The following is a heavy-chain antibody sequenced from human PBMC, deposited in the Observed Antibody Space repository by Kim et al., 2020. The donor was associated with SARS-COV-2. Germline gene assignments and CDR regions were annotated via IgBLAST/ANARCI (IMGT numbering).Heavy chain of an antibody. D-gene: IGHD4-17*01. CDR3: AKVSLDYVIYYYYGMDV. V-gene: IGHV3-30*02. Sequence: VKGRFTISRDNSKNTLYLQMNSLRAEDTAVYYCAKVSLDYVIYYYYGMDVWGQGTTVTVSS. J-gene: IGHJ6*02.